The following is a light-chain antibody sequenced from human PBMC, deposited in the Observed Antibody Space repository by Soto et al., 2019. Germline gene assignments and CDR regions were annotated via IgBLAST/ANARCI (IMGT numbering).Light chain of an antibody. CDR3: QQYGSSGT. J-gene: IGKJ1*01. CDR2: DTS. V-gene: IGKV3-15*01. CDR1: HSVRSN. Sequence: EILMTQSPATLSVSPGERATLSCRASHSVRSNLAWYKQKPGQAPRLLIYDTSTRATGIPARLSGSGSGTEFTLTISRMEPEDFAVYYCQQYGSSGTFGQGTKVDIK.